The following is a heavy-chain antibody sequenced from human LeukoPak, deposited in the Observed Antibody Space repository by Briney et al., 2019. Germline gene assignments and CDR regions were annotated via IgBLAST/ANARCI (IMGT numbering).Heavy chain of an antibody. V-gene: IGHV3-9*03. Sequence: GGSLRLSCAASGFTFDDYAMHWVRHAPGKGLEWVSGISWNSGSIGYADSVKGRFTISRDNAKNSLYLQMNSLRAEDMALYYCAKGFYCSSTSCHDAFDIWGQGTMVTVSS. CDR1: GFTFDDYA. J-gene: IGHJ3*02. CDR2: ISWNSGSI. D-gene: IGHD2-2*01. CDR3: AKGFYCSSTSCHDAFDI.